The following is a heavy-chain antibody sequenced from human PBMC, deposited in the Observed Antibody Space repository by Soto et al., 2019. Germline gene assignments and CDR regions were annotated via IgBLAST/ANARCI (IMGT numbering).Heavy chain of an antibody. J-gene: IGHJ4*02. V-gene: IGHV3-23*01. D-gene: IGHD6-19*01. CDR3: AKWGSGWYDVGYFDY. CDR1: GFTFSSYA. Sequence: PGGSLRLSCAASGFTFSSYAMSWVRQAPGKGLEWVSGISGTGGSTYYADSVKGRFTISRDNSKNTLYLQMDSLRAEDTAVYFCAKWGSGWYDVGYFDYWGQGTLVTVSS. CDR2: ISGTGGST.